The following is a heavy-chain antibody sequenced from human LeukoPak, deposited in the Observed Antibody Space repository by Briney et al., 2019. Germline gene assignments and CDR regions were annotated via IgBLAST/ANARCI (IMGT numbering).Heavy chain of an antibody. J-gene: IGHJ4*02. CDR1: GFTFSSSA. CDR2: ISGSGSGGST. D-gene: IGHD6-13*01. Sequence: PGGSLRLSCAASGFTFSSSAMSWVRQAPGKGLEWVSNISGSGSGGSTYYADSVKGRFTISRDNSKNTLYLQMNSLRAEDTAVYYCAKDLAGDSSSWYYFDYWGQGTLVTVSS. CDR3: AKDLAGDSSSWYYFDY. V-gene: IGHV3-23*01.